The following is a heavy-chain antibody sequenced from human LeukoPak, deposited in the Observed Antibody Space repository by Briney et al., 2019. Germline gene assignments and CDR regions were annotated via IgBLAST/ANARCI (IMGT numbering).Heavy chain of an antibody. J-gene: IGHJ4*02. Sequence: PSEPLSLPCTISGSSISSSSDYWGGIRQPPGKGLEWIGYIFNSGSTYYNPSLKSRVTILVDTSKNQFSLKLSSVTAADTAVYYCARDGEMATIENYFDYWGQGTLVTVSS. CDR1: GSSISSSSDY. D-gene: IGHD5-24*01. CDR2: IFNSGST. CDR3: ARDGEMATIENYFDY. V-gene: IGHV4-39*07.